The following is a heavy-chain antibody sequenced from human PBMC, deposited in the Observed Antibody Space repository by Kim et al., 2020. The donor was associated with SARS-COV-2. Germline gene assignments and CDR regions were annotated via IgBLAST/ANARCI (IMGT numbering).Heavy chain of an antibody. D-gene: IGHD5-18*01. CDR2: IWNNGSTK. J-gene: IGHJ3*02. V-gene: IGHV3-11*01. CDR3: AKGPSGYSYGAFDI. Sequence: GGSLRLSCAASGFIFSDYDMSWVRQAPGKGLEWVSFIWNNGSTKYYADSVKGRFTISRDNAKNSLYLQMNSLRAEDTAVYYCAKGPSGYSYGAFDIWGQGTMVTVSS. CDR1: GFIFSDYD.